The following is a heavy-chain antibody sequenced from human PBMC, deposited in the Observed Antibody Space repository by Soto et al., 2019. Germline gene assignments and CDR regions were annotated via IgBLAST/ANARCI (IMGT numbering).Heavy chain of an antibody. V-gene: IGHV6-1*01. D-gene: IGHD3-9*01. CDR1: GDSVSSNSAA. Sequence: SQTLSLTCAISGDSVSSNSAAWNWIRQSPSRGLEWLGRTYYRSKWYNDYAVSVKSRITINPDTSKNQFSLQLNSVTPEDTVVYYCEREVIRYFDGLLYAYLDYWGKETLVNVS. J-gene: IGHJ4*02. CDR3: EREVIRYFDGLLYAYLDY. CDR2: TYYRSKWYN.